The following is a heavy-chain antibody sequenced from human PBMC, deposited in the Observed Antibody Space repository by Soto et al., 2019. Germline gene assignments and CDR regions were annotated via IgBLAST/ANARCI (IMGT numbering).Heavy chain of an antibody. J-gene: IGHJ6*02. CDR3: TRRERGTFEGSIVNSYGMDV. D-gene: IGHD1-26*01. V-gene: IGHV5-51*01. CDR1: GCIFTNYL. Sequence: VGSLKISFQTSGCIFTNYLIAWVLQVPGEGPDWMWIIHPGDADIRYSPSVQGQVTISADESIGTAYLQWGSLKAADTAIYYCTRRERGTFEGSIVNSYGMDVWGQGTTVTVSS. CDR2: IHPGDADI.